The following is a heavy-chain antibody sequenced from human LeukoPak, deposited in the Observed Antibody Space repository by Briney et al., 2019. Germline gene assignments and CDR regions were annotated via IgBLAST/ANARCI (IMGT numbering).Heavy chain of an antibody. D-gene: IGHD3-10*01. J-gene: IGHJ4*02. CDR1: GGSISGSSYY. CDR3: ARGEGFGGGDY. V-gene: IGHV4-39*07. Sequence: KASETLSLTCAVSGGSISGSSYYWGWIRQPPGKGLEWIGEINHSGSTNYNPSLKSRATISVGTSKNQFSLKLSSVTAADTAVYYCARGEGFGGGDYWGQGTLVTVSS. CDR2: INHSGST.